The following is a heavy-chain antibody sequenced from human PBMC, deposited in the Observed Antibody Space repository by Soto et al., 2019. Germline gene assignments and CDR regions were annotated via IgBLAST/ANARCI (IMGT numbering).Heavy chain of an antibody. J-gene: IGHJ4*02. CDR2: VYYRGSA. V-gene: IGHV4-30-4*01. CDR3: ASANWYYFDY. CDR1: GGSISSGDYY. Sequence: QVQLQESGPGLVKPSQTLSLTCSVSGGSISSGDYYWSWIRQPPGKGLEWIGFVYYRGSAYYNPSLKSRVTISVDTSKNQFSPKLNSVTAADTAVYYCASANWYYFDYWGQGTLVTVSS.